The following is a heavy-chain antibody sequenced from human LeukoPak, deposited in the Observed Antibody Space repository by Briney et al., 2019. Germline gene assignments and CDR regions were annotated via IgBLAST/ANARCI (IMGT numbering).Heavy chain of an antibody. Sequence: GGSLRLSCAASGFTFSSYSMNWVRQAPGKGLEWVSSISSSGSYIYYADSMQGRFTISRDNSKNSLFLQMNSLRAEDTAVYYCARGSYPDYYVSSGSSPPEHWGQGTLVTVSS. D-gene: IGHD3-22*01. CDR3: ARGSYPDYYVSSGSSPPEH. CDR2: ISSSGSYI. CDR1: GFTFSSYS. J-gene: IGHJ1*01. V-gene: IGHV3-21*01.